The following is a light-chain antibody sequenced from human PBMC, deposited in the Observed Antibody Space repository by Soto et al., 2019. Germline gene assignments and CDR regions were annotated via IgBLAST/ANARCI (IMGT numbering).Light chain of an antibody. J-gene: IGKJ4*01. Sequence: DIQMAQSPSSLSASVGDRVTITCRASQYIDTYLHWYQQKPGKAPKLLIYAASSLQSGVPSRFSGSGSGTYITLTISSLQPEDVASYFGQHTHSVPQTFGGGTKVEIK. V-gene: IGKV1-39*01. CDR1: QYIDTY. CDR3: QHTHSVPQT. CDR2: AAS.